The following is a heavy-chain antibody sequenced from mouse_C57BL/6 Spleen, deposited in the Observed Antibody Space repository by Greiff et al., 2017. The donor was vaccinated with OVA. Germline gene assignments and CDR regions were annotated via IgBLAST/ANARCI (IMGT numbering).Heavy chain of an antibody. CDR3: ARVYYGNYLVFDY. Sequence: VQLKESGPELVKPGASVKIPCKASGYTFTDYNMDWVKQSHGKSLEWIGDINPNNGGTIYNQKFKGKATLTVDKSSSTAYMELRSLTSEDTAVYYCARVYYGNYLVFDYWGQGTTLTVSS. CDR2: INPNNGGT. J-gene: IGHJ2*01. D-gene: IGHD2-1*01. CDR1: GYTFTDYN. V-gene: IGHV1-18*01.